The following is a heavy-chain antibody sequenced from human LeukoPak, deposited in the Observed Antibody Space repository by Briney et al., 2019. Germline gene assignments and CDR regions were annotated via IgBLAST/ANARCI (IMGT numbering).Heavy chain of an antibody. CDR2: ISGSVDTT. Sequence: GGSLRLYCAASGFTFSSYAMNWGRQAPGKGLEWGSSISGSVDTTYYADSVKGRFTISSDNSKNTLYLQMNSLRAEDSAVYYCARGLFWGTYRSFDYWGQGTLVTVSS. CDR3: ARGLFWGTYRSFDY. D-gene: IGHD3-16*02. J-gene: IGHJ4*02. V-gene: IGHV3-23*01. CDR1: GFTFSSYA.